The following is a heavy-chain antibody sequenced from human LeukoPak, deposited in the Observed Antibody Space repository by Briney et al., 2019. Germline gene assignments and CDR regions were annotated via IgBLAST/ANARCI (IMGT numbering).Heavy chain of an antibody. V-gene: IGHV1-3*01. CDR2: INGDNGNT. Sequence: SVKVSCKASGYTFTTYAMHWVRQAPGQRLEWMGWINGDNGNTKYSQKFQGRVTITRDTSAYTGYMELRGLSSADTAVYFCARAPYDILTGYSLNWFDPWGQGTLVTVSS. J-gene: IGHJ5*02. CDR1: GYTFTTYA. D-gene: IGHD3-9*01. CDR3: ARAPYDILTGYSLNWFDP.